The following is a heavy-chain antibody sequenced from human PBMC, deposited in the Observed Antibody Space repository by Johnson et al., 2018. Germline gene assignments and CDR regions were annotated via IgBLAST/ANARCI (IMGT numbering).Heavy chain of an antibody. CDR2: ISSSGRSI. J-gene: IGHJ3*02. D-gene: IGHD1-26*01. V-gene: IGHV3-48*01. Sequence: VQLVQSGGGVVQPGRSLRLSCAASRFTFSRYSMNWVRQAPGKGLEWLSYISSSGRSIYYADSVKGRFTISRDNAKNSLFLQMNSLRAAATAVYYCARDGKVFDIWGQGTVVTVSS. CDR3: ARDGKVFDI. CDR1: RFTFSRYS.